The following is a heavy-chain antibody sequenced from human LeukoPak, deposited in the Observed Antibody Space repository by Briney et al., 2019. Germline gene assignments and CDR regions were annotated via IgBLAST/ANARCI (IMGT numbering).Heavy chain of an antibody. CDR3: KSGGAAPGSFDY. V-gene: IGHV3-7*01. D-gene: IGHD1-1*01. CDR1: GFSFSSYW. Sequence: GGSLRLSCAASGFSFSSYWMSWMRQAPGKGLEWVANIKFDGNEEYYVDSVKGRFAISRDNAKNSLYLQLNSLRVEDTAVYYCKSGGAAPGSFDYWGQGTLVTVSP. J-gene: IGHJ4*02. CDR2: IKFDGNEE.